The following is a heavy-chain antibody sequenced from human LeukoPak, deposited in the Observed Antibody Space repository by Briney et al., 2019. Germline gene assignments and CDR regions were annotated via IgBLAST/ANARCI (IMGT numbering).Heavy chain of an antibody. V-gene: IGHV3-11*01. CDR2: ISSSGSTI. CDR1: GFTFSDYY. D-gene: IGHD3-3*01. J-gene: IGHJ6*03. CDR3: ARDTYYDLWSGYPAYMDV. Sequence: GGSLRLSCAASGFTFSDYYMSWIRQAPGKGLEWVSYISSSGSTIYYADSVKGRFTISRDNAKNSLYLQMNSLRAEDTAVYYCARDTYYDLWSGYPAYMDVWGKGTTVTVSS.